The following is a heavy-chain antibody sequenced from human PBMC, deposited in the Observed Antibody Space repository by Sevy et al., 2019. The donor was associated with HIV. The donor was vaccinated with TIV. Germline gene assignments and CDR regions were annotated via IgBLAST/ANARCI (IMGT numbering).Heavy chain of an antibody. J-gene: IGHJ2*01. D-gene: IGHD2-8*02. CDR2: IYTGGGT. CDR3: ARDHGGVDDWYFDL. V-gene: IGHV3-53*01. Sequence: GGSLRLSCVASGFTVSTNYMSWIRQAPGKGLDWVSVIYTGGGTYYSDSVEGRFTISRDTSKNTIYLQMNSLRAEDTAVYYCARDHGGVDDWYFDLRGRGTLVTVSS. CDR1: GFTVSTNY.